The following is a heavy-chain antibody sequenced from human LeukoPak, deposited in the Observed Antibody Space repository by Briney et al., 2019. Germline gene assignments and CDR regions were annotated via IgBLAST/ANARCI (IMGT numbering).Heavy chain of an antibody. Sequence: GRSLRLSCAASGFTFSSYGMHWVRQAPGKGLEWVAVISYDGSNKYYADSVKGRFTISRDNSKNTLYLQMNSLRAEDTAVYYCAKDNHSQQLVTEYFDYWGQGTLVTVSS. CDR3: AKDNHSQQLVTEYFDY. CDR1: GFTFSSYG. J-gene: IGHJ4*02. CDR2: ISYDGSNK. D-gene: IGHD6-13*01. V-gene: IGHV3-30*18.